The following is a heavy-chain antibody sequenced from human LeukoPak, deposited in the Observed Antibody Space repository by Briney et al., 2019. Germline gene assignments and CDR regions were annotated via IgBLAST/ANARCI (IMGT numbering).Heavy chain of an antibody. CDR3: ARDGDYDVAIDY. CDR2: ISSSSSYI. V-gene: IGHV3-21*01. Sequence: PGGSLRLSCAASGFTFSSYSMNWVRQAPGKGLEWVSFISSSSSYIYYADSVKGRFTISRDNAKNSLYLKMNSLRAEDTAVYYCARDGDYDVAIDYWGQGTLVTVSS. CDR1: GFTFSSYS. D-gene: IGHD4-17*01. J-gene: IGHJ4*02.